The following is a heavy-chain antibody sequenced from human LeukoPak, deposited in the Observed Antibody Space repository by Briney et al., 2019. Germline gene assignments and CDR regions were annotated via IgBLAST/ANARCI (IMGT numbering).Heavy chain of an antibody. Sequence: GSLRLSCEASGFTFGSHAMYWVRQPPGKGLEWIGYIYYSGSTNYNPSLKSRVTISVDTSKNQFSLKLSSVTAADTAVYYCARITGSSWYFDYWGQGTLVTVSS. J-gene: IGHJ4*02. CDR2: IYYSGST. CDR1: GFTFGSHA. D-gene: IGHD6-13*01. CDR3: ARITGSSWYFDY. V-gene: IGHV4-59*11.